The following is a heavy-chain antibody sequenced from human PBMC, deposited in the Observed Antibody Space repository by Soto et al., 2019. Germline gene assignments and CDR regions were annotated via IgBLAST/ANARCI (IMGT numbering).Heavy chain of an antibody. CDR3: ARDLRYYYDSSGYYPDAFDI. CDR2: IIPIFGTA. D-gene: IGHD3-22*01. CDR1: GGTFSSYA. Sequence: QVQLVQSGAEVKKPGSSVKVSCKASGGTFSSYAISWVRQAPGQGLEWMGGIIPIFGTANYAQKCQGRVTITADESTSTAYMELSSLRSEDTAVYYCARDLRYYYDSSGYYPDAFDIWGQGTMVTVSS. J-gene: IGHJ3*02. V-gene: IGHV1-69*01.